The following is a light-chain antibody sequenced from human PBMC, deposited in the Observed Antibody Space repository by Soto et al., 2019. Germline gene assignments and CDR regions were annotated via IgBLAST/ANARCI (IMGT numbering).Light chain of an antibody. V-gene: IGLV2-14*01. Sequence: QSALTQPASVSGSPGQSITISCTGTSSDVGGYNYVSWYQQHPGKAPKLMIYEVSNRPSGVSNRFSGSKSGNTASLTISGLQAEDEAAYYCSSYTSSSFVVFGGST. J-gene: IGLJ2*01. CDR3: SSYTSSSFVV. CDR2: EVS. CDR1: SSDVGGYNY.